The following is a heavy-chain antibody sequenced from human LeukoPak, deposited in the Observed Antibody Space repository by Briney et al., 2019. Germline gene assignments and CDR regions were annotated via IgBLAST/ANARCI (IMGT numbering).Heavy chain of an antibody. CDR2: INWNSGSI. D-gene: IGHD4/OR15-4a*01. V-gene: IGHV3-9*01. Sequence: GGSLRLSCAASGFTFDDYAMQWVRHAPGKGLEWVSGINWNSGSISYADSVKGRFSISRDNAKNSLFLQMNNLTPEDTALYYCAKDVTMGYYYAMDVWGQGTPVTVSS. J-gene: IGHJ6*02. CDR1: GFTFDDYA. CDR3: AKDVTMGYYYAMDV.